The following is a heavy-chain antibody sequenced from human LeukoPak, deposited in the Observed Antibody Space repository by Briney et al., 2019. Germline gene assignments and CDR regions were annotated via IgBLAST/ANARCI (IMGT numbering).Heavy chain of an antibody. CDR3: ARSPPGGSQWLFIDY. CDR2: IYYSGNT. CDR1: GGSMNNYY. Sequence: RPSETLSLTCTVSGGSMNNYYWSWIRQPPGKGLEWIGYIYYSGNTNYNPSLKSRGTISVDTSKNQFSLKVRSVTAADTAVYYCARSPPGGSQWLFIDYWGQGTLVTVSS. V-gene: IGHV4-59*01. J-gene: IGHJ4*02. D-gene: IGHD6-19*01.